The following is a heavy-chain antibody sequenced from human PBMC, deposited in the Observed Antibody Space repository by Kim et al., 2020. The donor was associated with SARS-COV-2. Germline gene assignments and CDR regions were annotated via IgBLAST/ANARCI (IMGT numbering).Heavy chain of an antibody. Sequence: RYSPSLKSRLTITKDTSKNQVVLTMTNMDPVDTATYYCAHRETGSYGIDYWGQGTLVTVSS. D-gene: IGHD1-26*01. CDR3: AHRETGSYGIDY. J-gene: IGHJ4*02. V-gene: IGHV2-5*01.